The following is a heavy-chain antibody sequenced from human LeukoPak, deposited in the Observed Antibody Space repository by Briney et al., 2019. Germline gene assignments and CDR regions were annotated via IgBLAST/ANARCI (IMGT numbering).Heavy chain of an antibody. CDR1: GYSFTSYW. D-gene: IGHD2-15*01. CDR3: ARRNGYCSGGSCYEYYFDY. CDR2: IYPGDSDT. J-gene: IGHJ4*01. V-gene: IGHV5-51*01. Sequence: GESLKISCKGSGYSFTSYWIGWVRQMPGKGLEWMGIIYPGDSDTRYSPSFQGQVTISADKSISTAYLQWSSLKASDTAMYYCARRNGYCSGGSCYEYYFDYWGQGTLVTVSS.